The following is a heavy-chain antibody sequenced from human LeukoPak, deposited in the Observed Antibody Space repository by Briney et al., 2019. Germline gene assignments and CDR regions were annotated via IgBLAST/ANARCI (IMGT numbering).Heavy chain of an antibody. CDR2: IYYSGST. Sequence: SETLSLTCTVSGGSISSYYWSWIRQPPGKGLECIGYIYYSGSTNYNPSLKSRVTISVDTSKNQFSLKLSSVTAADTAVYYCARGMITFGGVIDYFDYWGQGTLVTVSS. D-gene: IGHD3-16*02. CDR3: ARGMITFGGVIDYFDY. V-gene: IGHV4-59*01. CDR1: GGSISSYY. J-gene: IGHJ4*02.